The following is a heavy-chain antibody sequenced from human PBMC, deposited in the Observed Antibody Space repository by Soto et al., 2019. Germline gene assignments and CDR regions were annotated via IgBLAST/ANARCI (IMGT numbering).Heavy chain of an antibody. D-gene: IGHD3-10*01. CDR2: IYYSGST. CDR3: ARHARVRGVIIGHNWFDP. Sequence: SETLSLTCTVSGGSISSSSYYWGWIRQPPGKGLEWIGSIYYSGSTYYNPSLKSRVTISVDTSKNQFSLKLSSVTAADTAVYYCARHARVRGVIIGHNWFDPWGQGTLVTVSS. V-gene: IGHV4-39*01. CDR1: GGSISSSSYY. J-gene: IGHJ5*02.